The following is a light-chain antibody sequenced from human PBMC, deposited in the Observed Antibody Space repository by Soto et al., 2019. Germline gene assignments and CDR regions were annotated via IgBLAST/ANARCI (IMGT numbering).Light chain of an antibody. CDR3: QHSYSTPLT. J-gene: IGKJ4*01. V-gene: IGKV1-39*01. CDR2: AAS. CDR1: QSISSY. Sequence: EIPMCQAPPSLSVYFGDRVTITCRASQSISSYLNWYQQKPGKAPKLLIYAASSLQSGVPSRFSGSGSGTDFTLTISSLQPEDFATYYCQHSYSTPLTFGRGTKVDI.